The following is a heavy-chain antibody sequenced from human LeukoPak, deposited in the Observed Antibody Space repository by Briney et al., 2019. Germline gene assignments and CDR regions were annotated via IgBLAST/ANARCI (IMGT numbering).Heavy chain of an antibody. Sequence: GGSLRLSCAASGFTFSSYAMSWVRQAPGKGLEWVSAISGSGGSTYYADSVKGRFTISRDNSKNTLYLQMNSLRAEDTAVYYCAKDEPRISMIVVGLDYWGQGTLVTASS. D-gene: IGHD3-22*01. CDR2: ISGSGGST. V-gene: IGHV3-23*01. J-gene: IGHJ4*02. CDR3: AKDEPRISMIVVGLDY. CDR1: GFTFSSYA.